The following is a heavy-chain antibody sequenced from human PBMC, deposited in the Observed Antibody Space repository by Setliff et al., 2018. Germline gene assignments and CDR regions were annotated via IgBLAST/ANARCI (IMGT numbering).Heavy chain of an antibody. J-gene: IGHJ6*03. CDR1: GGAIDNRYY. V-gene: IGHV4-39*01. D-gene: IGHD5-12*01. Sequence: SETLSLTCAVSGGAIDNRYYWGWIRQPPGKGLDWIGNTNYSGSSYYNPSLKSRVTISVDTSKKYFFLNLTSVTAADTAVYYCARHLSYSGETMDVWGKGTTVTVSS. CDR3: ARHLSYSGETMDV. CDR2: TNYSGSS.